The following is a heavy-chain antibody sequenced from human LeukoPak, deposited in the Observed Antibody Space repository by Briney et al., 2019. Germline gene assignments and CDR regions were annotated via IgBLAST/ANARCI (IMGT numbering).Heavy chain of an antibody. CDR2: INTNTGNP. D-gene: IGHD6-19*01. Sequence: ASVKVSCKVSGYTLTELSMHRVRQAPGQGLEWMGWINTNTGNPTYAQGFTGRFVFSLDTSVSTAYLQISSLKAEDTAVYYCARSSGSDYWGQGTLVTVSS. CDR3: ARSSGSDY. V-gene: IGHV7-4-1*02. CDR1: GYTLTELS. J-gene: IGHJ4*02.